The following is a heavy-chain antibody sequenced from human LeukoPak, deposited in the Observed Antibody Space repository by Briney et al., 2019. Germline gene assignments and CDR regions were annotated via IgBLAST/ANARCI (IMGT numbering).Heavy chain of an antibody. Sequence: SCKASGYTFSSYAMHWVRQAPGKGLEWVAVISYDGSNKYYADSVKGRYTISRDNSKNTLYLQMNSLRAEDTAVYYCAREVVGDDAFDIWGQGTMVTVSS. CDR3: AREVVGDDAFDI. CDR1: GYTFSSYA. D-gene: IGHD1-26*01. J-gene: IGHJ3*02. CDR2: ISYDGSNK. V-gene: IGHV3-30*04.